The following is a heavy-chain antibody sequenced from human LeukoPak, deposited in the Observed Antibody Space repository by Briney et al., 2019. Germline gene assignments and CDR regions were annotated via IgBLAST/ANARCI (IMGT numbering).Heavy chain of an antibody. V-gene: IGHV3-11*06. CDR3: ARDSGYYTSGSYYNLYELVT. Sequence: KPGGSLRLSCAASGFTFSDYYMSWIRQAPGKGLEWVSYISSSSSYTNYADSVKGRFTISRDNAKNSLYLQMNSLRAEDTAVYYCARDSGYYTSGSYYNLYELVTWGQGTLVTVSS. D-gene: IGHD3-10*01. J-gene: IGHJ4*02. CDR2: ISSSSSYT. CDR1: GFTFSDYY.